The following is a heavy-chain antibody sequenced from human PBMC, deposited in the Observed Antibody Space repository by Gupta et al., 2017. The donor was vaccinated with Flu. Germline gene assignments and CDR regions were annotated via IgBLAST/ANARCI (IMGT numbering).Heavy chain of an antibody. Sequence: DSVKGRFTISRDNSMDTLYLQMNSLRAEDTAVYYCAKVNVVVANTGRGLDYWGQGTLVTVSS. J-gene: IGHJ4*02. D-gene: IGHD2-15*01. V-gene: IGHV3-23*01. CDR3: AKVNVVVANTGRGLDY.